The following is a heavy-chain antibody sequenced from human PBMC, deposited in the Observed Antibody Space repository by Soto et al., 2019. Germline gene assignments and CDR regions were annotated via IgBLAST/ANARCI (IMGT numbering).Heavy chain of an antibody. V-gene: IGHV1-46*01. CDR2: INPSGGST. D-gene: IGHD3-22*01. J-gene: IGHJ4*02. Sequence: QVQLVQSGAEVKKPGASVKVSCKASGYTFTSYYMHWVRQAPGQGLEWMGIINPSGGSTSYAQKFQGRVTMTRDTSSSTVYMELSRLRSEDTAVYYCARDQSDYYDSSGYYYFDYWGQGTLVTVSS. CDR1: GYTFTSYY. CDR3: ARDQSDYYDSSGYYYFDY.